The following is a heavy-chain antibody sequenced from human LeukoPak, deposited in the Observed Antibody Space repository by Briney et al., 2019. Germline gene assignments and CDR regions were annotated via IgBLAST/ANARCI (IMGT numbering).Heavy chain of an antibody. V-gene: IGHV4-34*01. CDR2: INHSGST. CDR1: GGSFSGYY. Sequence: SETLSLTCAVYGGSFSGYYWSWIRQPPGKGLEWIGEINHSGSTNYNPSLKSRVTISVDTSKNQFSLKLSSVTAADTAVYYCARARATPFDYWDQGTLVTVSS. CDR3: ARARATPFDY. J-gene: IGHJ4*02. D-gene: IGHD1-26*01.